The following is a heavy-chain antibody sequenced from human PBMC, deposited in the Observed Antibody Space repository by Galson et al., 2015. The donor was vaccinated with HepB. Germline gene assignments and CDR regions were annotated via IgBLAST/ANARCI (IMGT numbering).Heavy chain of an antibody. CDR2: IYWNDDK. D-gene: IGHD5-12*01. J-gene: IGHJ6*02. CDR1: GFSLSTSGVG. V-gene: IGHV2-5*01. Sequence: PALVKPTQTLTLTCTFSGFSLSTSGVGVGWIRQPPGKALEWLALIYWNDDKRYSPSLKSRLTITKDTSKNQVVLTMTNMDPVDAATDYCGHSKVATIGSYYYYCDIDVWVQWTTVA. CDR3: GHSKVATIGSYYYYCDIDV.